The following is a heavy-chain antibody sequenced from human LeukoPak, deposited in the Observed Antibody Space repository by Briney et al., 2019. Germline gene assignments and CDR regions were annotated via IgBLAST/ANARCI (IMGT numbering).Heavy chain of an antibody. Sequence: SETLSLTCTVSGGSISSYYWSWIRQPPGKGLEWIGYIYYSGSTNYNPSLKSRVTTSVDTSKNRFSLKLSSVTAADTAVYYCASTRLNYYDSSGYYPYYYGMVVWGQGTTVTVSS. CDR2: IYYSGST. D-gene: IGHD3-22*01. V-gene: IGHV4-59*08. CDR3: ASTRLNYYDSSGYYPYYYGMVV. J-gene: IGHJ6*02. CDR1: GGSISSYY.